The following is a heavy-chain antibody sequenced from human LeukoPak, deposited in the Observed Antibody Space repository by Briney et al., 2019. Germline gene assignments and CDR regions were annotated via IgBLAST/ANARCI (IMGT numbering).Heavy chain of an antibody. J-gene: IGHJ4*02. D-gene: IGHD3-22*01. V-gene: IGHV3-48*01. CDR2: ISSSSTI. Sequence: PGGSLRLSCAASGFTFSSYSMNWVRQAPGKGLEWVSYISSSSTIYYADSVKGRFTISRDNAKNSLYLQMNSLRAEDTAVYYCARDLFDSSGSYFDYWGQGTLVTVSS. CDR3: ARDLFDSSGSYFDY. CDR1: GFTFSSYS.